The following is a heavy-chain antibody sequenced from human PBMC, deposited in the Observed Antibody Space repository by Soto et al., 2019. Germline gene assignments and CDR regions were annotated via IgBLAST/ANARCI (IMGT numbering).Heavy chain of an antibody. Sequence: GGSLRLSCAASGFTFSSYAMHWVRQAPGKGLEWVAVISYDGSNKYYADSVKGRFTISRDNSKNTLYLQMNSLRAEDTAVYYCARSWRPYTSGTYYLTFDYWGQGDLVTVSS. CDR3: ARSWRPYTSGTYYLTFDY. D-gene: IGHD3-10*01. J-gene: IGHJ4*02. CDR1: GFTFSSYA. V-gene: IGHV3-30-3*01. CDR2: ISYDGSNK.